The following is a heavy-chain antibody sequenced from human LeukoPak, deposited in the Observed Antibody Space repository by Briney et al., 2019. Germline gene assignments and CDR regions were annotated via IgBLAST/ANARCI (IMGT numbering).Heavy chain of an antibody. Sequence: SVKVSCKASGGTFSSYAISWGRQAAGQGLEWMGGISPIFGTANYAQKFQGRVTITGDESTSTAYMELSSLRSEDTAVYYCARHGGILWFGELLPYYYYMDVWGKGTTVTVSS. CDR1: GGTFSSYA. J-gene: IGHJ6*03. D-gene: IGHD3-10*01. V-gene: IGHV1-69*13. CDR3: ARHGGILWFGELLPYYYYMDV. CDR2: ISPIFGTA.